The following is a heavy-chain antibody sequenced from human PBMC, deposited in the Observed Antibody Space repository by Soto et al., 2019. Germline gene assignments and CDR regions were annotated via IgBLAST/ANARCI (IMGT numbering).Heavy chain of an antibody. CDR1: GFTFSSYG. Sequence: QVQLVESGGGVVQPGRSLRLSCAASGFTFSSYGMHWVRQAPGKGLEWVAVISYDGSNKYYADSVKGRFTISRDNSKNTLYLQMNSLRAEDTAVYYCAKREYYGSGSFDYWGQGTLGTVSS. CDR3: AKREYYGSGSFDY. J-gene: IGHJ4*02. V-gene: IGHV3-30*18. CDR2: ISYDGSNK. D-gene: IGHD3-10*01.